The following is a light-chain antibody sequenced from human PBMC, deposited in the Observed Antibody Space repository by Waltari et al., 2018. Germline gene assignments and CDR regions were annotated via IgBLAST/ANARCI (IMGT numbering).Light chain of an antibody. J-gene: IGKJ1*01. Sequence: EIVMTQSPATLSVSPGERATLSCRASQSISSNLAWYQQTPGQAPRLLIYGASTRATGIAARFSGSGSGTEFTLTISSLQSEDFAVYYCQHYNNWPPWTFGQGTKVELK. V-gene: IGKV3-15*01. CDR2: GAS. CDR3: QHYNNWPPWT. CDR1: QSISSN.